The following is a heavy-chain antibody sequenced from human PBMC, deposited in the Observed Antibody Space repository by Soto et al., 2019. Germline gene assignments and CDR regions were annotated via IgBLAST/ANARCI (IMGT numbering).Heavy chain of an antibody. CDR3: ARDRMGLGELYVDY. D-gene: IGHD3-10*01. J-gene: IGHJ4*02. CDR1: GFTFSSYW. Sequence: GGSLRLSCAASGFTFSSYWMSWVRQAPGKGLEWVANIKQDGSEKYYVDSVKGRFTISRDNAKNSLYLQMNSLRAEDTAVYYCARDRMGLGELYVDYWGQGTLVTVSS. CDR2: IKQDGSEK. V-gene: IGHV3-7*05.